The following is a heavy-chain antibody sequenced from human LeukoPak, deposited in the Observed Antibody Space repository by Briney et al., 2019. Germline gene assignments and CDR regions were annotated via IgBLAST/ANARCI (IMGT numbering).Heavy chain of an antibody. D-gene: IGHD2-2*01. CDR1: GFTFSSYW. CDR3: ARMEFDCSSTSCYGDY. J-gene: IGHJ4*02. CDR2: INSDGSST. V-gene: IGHV3-74*01. Sequence: PVGSLRLSCAASGFTFSSYWMHWVRQAPGKGLVWVSRINSDGSSTSYADSVKGRFTISRDNAKNTLYLQMNSLRAEDTAVYYCARMEFDCSSTSCYGDYWGQGTLVTVSS.